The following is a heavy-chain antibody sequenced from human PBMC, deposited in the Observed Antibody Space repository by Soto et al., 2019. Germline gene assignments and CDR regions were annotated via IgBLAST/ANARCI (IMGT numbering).Heavy chain of an antibody. CDR3: AKADLLRGYSGYGHFDY. V-gene: IGHV3-9*01. Sequence: GGSLRLSCAASGFTFDYYAMHWVRQAPGKGLEWVSGISWNSGSIGYADSVRGRFTISRDNAKNSLYLQMNSLRAEDTAFYYCAKADLLRGYSGYGHFDYWGLGTLVTVSS. D-gene: IGHD5-12*01. CDR2: ISWNSGSI. J-gene: IGHJ4*02. CDR1: GFTFDYYA.